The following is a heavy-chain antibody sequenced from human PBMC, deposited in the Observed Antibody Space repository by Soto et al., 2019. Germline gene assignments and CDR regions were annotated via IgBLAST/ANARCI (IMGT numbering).Heavy chain of an antibody. CDR1: GGSFSGYY. CDR2: INHSGST. CDR3: ARKVSINWFDP. J-gene: IGHJ5*02. V-gene: IGHV4-34*01. D-gene: IGHD3-16*02. Sequence: PSETLSLTCAVYGGSFSGYYWSWIRQPPGKGLEWIGEINHSGSTNYNPSLKSRVTISVDTSKNQFSLKLSSVTAADTAVYYCARKVSINWFDPWGQGTLVTVSS.